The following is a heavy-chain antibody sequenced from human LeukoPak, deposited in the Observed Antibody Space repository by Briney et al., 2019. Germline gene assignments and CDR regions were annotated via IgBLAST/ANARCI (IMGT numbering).Heavy chain of an antibody. CDR1: GYSISSGYY. D-gene: IGHD3-3*01. V-gene: IGHV4-38-2*01. CDR2: IYHSGST. J-gene: IGHJ4*02. Sequence: SETLSRTCAVSGYSISSGYYWGWIRQPPGKGLEWIGSIYHSGSTYYNPSLKSRVTISVDTSKNQFSLKLSSVTAADTAVYYCARVSNYDFWSGYPTDYWGQGTLVTVSS. CDR3: ARVSNYDFWSGYPTDY.